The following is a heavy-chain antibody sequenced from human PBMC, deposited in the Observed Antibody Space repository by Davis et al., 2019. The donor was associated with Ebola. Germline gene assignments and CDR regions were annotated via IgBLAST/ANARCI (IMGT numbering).Heavy chain of an antibody. CDR3: ARDMGGVSGSAWRACDS. D-gene: IGHD3-10*01. Sequence: PSETLSLPCTVSGDSISSGNSHWTWIRQHPGKGLESIGYIYNSGTTLYNPSLKSRVMISVDTSKNRFSLELKSVTAADTAVYYCARDMGGVSGSAWRACDSWGQGILVTVSS. V-gene: IGHV4-31*03. CDR1: GDSISSGNSH. CDR2: IYNSGTT. J-gene: IGHJ4*02.